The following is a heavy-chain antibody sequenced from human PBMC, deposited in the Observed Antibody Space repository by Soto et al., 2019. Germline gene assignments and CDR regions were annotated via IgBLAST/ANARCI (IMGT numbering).Heavy chain of an antibody. CDR1: GGSISSSSYY. CDR3: ARHRPDIVVVGYFDY. Sequence: SETLSLTCTVSGGSISSSSYYWGWIRQPPGKGLEWIGSIYYSGSTYYNPSLKSRVTISVDTSKNQFSRKLSSVTAADTAVYYCARHRPDIVVVGYFDYWGQGTLVTVSS. CDR2: IYYSGST. D-gene: IGHD2-2*01. J-gene: IGHJ4*02. V-gene: IGHV4-39*01.